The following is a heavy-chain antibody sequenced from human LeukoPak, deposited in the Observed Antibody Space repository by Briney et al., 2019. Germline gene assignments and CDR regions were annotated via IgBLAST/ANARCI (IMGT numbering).Heavy chain of an antibody. J-gene: IGHJ4*02. V-gene: IGHV3-30-3*01. D-gene: IGHD5-18*01. CDR3: ARGALGGYSYGYANY. Sequence: GGSLRLSCAASGFPFSNYAAHWVRQAPGKGLEWVAFISYDGSDKYYADSVKGRLTISRDNSKNTLYLQMNSLRAEDTAVYYCARGALGGYSYGYANYWGQGTLVTVSS. CDR1: GFPFSNYA. CDR2: ISYDGSDK.